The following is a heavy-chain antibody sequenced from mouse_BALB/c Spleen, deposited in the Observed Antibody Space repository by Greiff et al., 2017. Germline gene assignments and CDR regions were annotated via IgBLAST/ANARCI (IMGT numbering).Heavy chain of an antibody. V-gene: IGHV1S81*02. J-gene: IGHJ3*01. Sequence: QVHVKQSGAELVKPGASVKLSCKASGYTFTSYYMYWVKQRPGQGLEWIGEINPSNGGTNFNEKFKSKATLTVDKSSSTAYMQLSSLTSEDSAVYYCTRSYYGNDAWFAYWGQGTLVTVSA. CDR1: GYTFTSYY. D-gene: IGHD2-9*01. CDR2: INPSNGGT. CDR3: TRSYYGNDAWFAY.